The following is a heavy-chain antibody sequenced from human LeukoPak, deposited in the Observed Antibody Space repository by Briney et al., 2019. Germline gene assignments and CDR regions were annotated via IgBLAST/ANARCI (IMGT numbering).Heavy chain of an antibody. CDR2: ISSSGSTI. CDR3: ARALRAAAGAFDI. V-gene: IGHV3-11*01. CDR1: GFTFSDYY. Sequence: GGSLRLSYAASGFTFSDYYMSWIRQAPGKGLEWVSYISSSGSTIYYADSVKGRFTISRDNAKNSLYLQMNSLRAEDTAVYYCARALRAAAGAFDIWGQGTMVTVSS. D-gene: IGHD6-13*01. J-gene: IGHJ3*02.